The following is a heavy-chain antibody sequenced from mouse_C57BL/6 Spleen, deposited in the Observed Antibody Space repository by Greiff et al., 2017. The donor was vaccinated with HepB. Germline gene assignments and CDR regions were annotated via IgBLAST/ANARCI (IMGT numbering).Heavy chain of an antibody. J-gene: IGHJ4*01. CDR1: GYAFSSSW. V-gene: IGHV1-82*01. Sequence: VQLQQSGPELVKPGASVKISCKASGYAFSSSWMNWVKQRPGKGLEWIGRIYPGDGDTNYNGKFKGKATLTADKSSSTAYMQLSSLTSEDSAVYFCARPSTMVTTFAMDYWGQGTSVTVSS. CDR3: ARPSTMVTTFAMDY. CDR2: IYPGDGDT. D-gene: IGHD2-2*01.